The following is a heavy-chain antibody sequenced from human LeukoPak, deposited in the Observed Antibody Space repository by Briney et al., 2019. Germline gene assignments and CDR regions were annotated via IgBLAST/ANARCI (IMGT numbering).Heavy chain of an antibody. CDR3: ARDHGWFNYYYMDV. D-gene: IGHD3-10*01. J-gene: IGHJ6*03. Sequence: SETLSLTCTVSGGSISSYYWSWIRQPPGKGLEWIGYIYYSGSTNYYPSLKSRVTVSVDTSKNQFSLKLSSVTAADTAVYYCARDHGWFNYYYMDVWGKGTTVTVSS. CDR2: IYYSGST. CDR1: GGSISSYY. V-gene: IGHV4-59*01.